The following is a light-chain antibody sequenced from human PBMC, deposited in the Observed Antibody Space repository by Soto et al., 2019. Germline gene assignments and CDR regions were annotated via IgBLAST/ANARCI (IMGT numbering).Light chain of an antibody. J-gene: IGLJ1*01. CDR2: EVT. V-gene: IGLV2-23*02. Sequence: QSVLTQPASVSESPGQSITISCTGTNSDLGTYNLVSWYQQHPGKAPKTIIYEVTKRPSGVSKRFSGSKSGNTASLTISGLQAEDEADYYCCSYVGSNIFYVFGTGTKVTVL. CDR1: NSDLGTYNL. CDR3: CSYVGSNIFYV.